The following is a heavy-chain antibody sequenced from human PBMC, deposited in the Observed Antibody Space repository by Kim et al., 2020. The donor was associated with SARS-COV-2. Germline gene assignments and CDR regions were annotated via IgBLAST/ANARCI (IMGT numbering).Heavy chain of an antibody. D-gene: IGHD5-18*01. Sequence: SQTLSLTCTVSGGSISSSSYYWGWIRQPPGKGLEWIGSIYYSGSTYYNPSLKSRVTISVDTSKNQFSLKLSSVTAADTAVYYCASYPQPDTAIPDWGQGTLVTVSS. V-gene: IGHV4-39*01. CDR3: ASYPQPDTAIPD. CDR1: GGSISSSSYY. J-gene: IGHJ4*02. CDR2: IYYSGST.